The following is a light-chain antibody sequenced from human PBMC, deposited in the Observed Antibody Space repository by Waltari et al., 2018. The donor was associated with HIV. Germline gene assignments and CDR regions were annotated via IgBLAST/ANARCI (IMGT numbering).Light chain of an antibody. CDR3: QNYNNAPRT. CDR1: QAISNS. Sequence: DIQMTQSPSSLSASVGDRVTITCRASQAISNSLAWYQQKPGKIPQLRIYAASTLQFGVPSRFSAFGSGTNFTLAITSVQPEDVATYFCQNYNNAPRTFGQGTKVEIK. V-gene: IGKV1-27*01. J-gene: IGKJ1*01. CDR2: AAS.